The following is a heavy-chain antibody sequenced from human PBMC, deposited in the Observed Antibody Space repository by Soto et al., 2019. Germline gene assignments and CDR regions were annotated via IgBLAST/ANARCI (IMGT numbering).Heavy chain of an antibody. CDR3: ARDLVCGTNGVCSSFDY. CDR1: GGTFSSYA. D-gene: IGHD2-8*01. CDR2: IIPIFGTA. V-gene: IGHV1-69*06. Sequence: GASVKVSCKASGGTFSSYAISWVRQAPGQGLEWMGGIIPIFGTANYAQKFQGRVTITADKSTSTAYMELSSLRSEDTAVYYCARDLVCGTNGVCSSFDYWGQGTLVTVSS. J-gene: IGHJ4*02.